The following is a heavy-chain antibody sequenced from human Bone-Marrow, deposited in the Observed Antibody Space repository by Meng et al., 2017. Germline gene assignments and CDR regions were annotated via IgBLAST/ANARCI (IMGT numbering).Heavy chain of an antibody. CDR2: IYTSGST. D-gene: IGHD3-10*01. J-gene: IGHJ5*02. V-gene: IGHV4-61*02. CDR3: AREPLLWFGELSFDP. Sequence: QVPLQQRGAGLVKPSQTLSLTCTVSGGSISSGSYYWSWIRQPAGKGLEWIGRIYTSGSTNYNPSLKSRVTISVDTSKNQFSLKLSSVTAADTAVYYCAREPLLWFGELSFDPWGQGTLVTVSS. CDR1: GGSISSGSYY.